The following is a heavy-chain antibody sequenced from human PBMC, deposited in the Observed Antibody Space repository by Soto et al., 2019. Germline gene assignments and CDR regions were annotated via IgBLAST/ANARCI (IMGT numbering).Heavy chain of an antibody. J-gene: IGHJ3*02. Sequence: GGSLRLSCAGSGLSLTTHSFDWVRQAPGRRLEWLAYISPGGETLHYADSVKGRFTISRDVTKNSLSLQMNSLRDEDTAIYYCAKDRVLLGYCSGGSCKGNAFDIWGQGTMVTVSS. CDR3: AKDRVLLGYCSGGSCKGNAFDI. V-gene: IGHV3-48*02. D-gene: IGHD2-15*01. CDR2: ISPGGETL. CDR1: GLSLTTHS.